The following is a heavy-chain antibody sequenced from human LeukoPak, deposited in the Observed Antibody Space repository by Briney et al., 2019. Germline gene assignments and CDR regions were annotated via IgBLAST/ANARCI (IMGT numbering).Heavy chain of an antibody. D-gene: IGHD6-13*01. CDR1: EFTFVRYA. CDR3: VRDPSYGSSWYYYMDV. Sequence: GGSLRLSCAASEFTFVRYAMNWVRQAPGKGLEWVSYISRSSFKIGYADSVKGRFTISRDNSKNSLYLQMDSLRVEDTAVYYCVRDPSYGSSWYYYMDVWGKGTTVTVSS. V-gene: IGHV3-48*04. J-gene: IGHJ6*03. CDR2: ISRSSFKI.